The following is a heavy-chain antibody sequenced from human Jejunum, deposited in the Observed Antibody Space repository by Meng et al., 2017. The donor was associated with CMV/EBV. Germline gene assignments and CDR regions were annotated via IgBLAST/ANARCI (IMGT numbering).Heavy chain of an antibody. Sequence: TGYQIQWERQGPGVGVERMGRSKDERGGKNYEEKVKRRRTMNRDTSIRTAYMELSRQNADDTAVYDCARNDRVSVRIQNYWFDPWGQGTLVTVSS. CDR1: TGYQ. CDR3: ARNDRVSVRIQNYWFDP. J-gene: IGHJ5*01. D-gene: IGHD3-9*01. CDR2: SKDERGGK. V-gene: IGHV1-2*02.